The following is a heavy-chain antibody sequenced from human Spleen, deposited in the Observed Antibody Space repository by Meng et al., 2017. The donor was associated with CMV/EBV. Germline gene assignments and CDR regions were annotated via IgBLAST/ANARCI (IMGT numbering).Heavy chain of an antibody. D-gene: IGHD2-2*01. Sequence: GSLRLSCTVSGGSVSSGAYYWSWIRQPPGKGLEWIGEINHSGSTNYNPSLKSRVTISVDTSKNQFSLKLSSVTAADTAVYYCATLGYCSSTSCSALDYWGQGTLVTVSS. CDR1: GGSVSSGAYY. V-gene: IGHV4-61*08. J-gene: IGHJ4*02. CDR2: INHSGST. CDR3: ATLGYCSSTSCSALDY.